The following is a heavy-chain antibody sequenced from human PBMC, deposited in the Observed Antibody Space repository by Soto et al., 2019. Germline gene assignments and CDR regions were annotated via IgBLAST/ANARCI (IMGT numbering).Heavy chain of an antibody. CDR3: ARATPGRGQLWSDY. J-gene: IGHJ4*02. Sequence: QVQLVQSGAEVKKPGSSVKVSCKASGGTFSSYTISWVRQAPGQGLEWMGRIIPILGIANYAQKFQGRVTITADKSTSTAYMELSSLRSEDPAVYYCARATPGRGQLWSDYWGQGTLVTVSS. CDR1: GGTFSSYT. D-gene: IGHD5-18*01. CDR2: IIPILGIA. V-gene: IGHV1-69*02.